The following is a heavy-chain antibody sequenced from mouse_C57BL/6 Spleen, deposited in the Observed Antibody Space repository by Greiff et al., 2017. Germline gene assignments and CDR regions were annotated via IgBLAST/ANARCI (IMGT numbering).Heavy chain of an antibody. Sequence: VQLQQPGAELVRPGTSVKLSCKASGYTFTSYWMHWVKQRPGQGLEWIGVIDPSDSYTNYNPKFKGKATLTVDTSSSPAYMQLSSLTSEDSAVYDCARYSYGAWFAYWGQGTLVTVSA. CDR1: GYTFTSYW. CDR2: IDPSDSYT. D-gene: IGHD2-12*01. V-gene: IGHV1-59*01. J-gene: IGHJ3*01. CDR3: ARYSYGAWFAY.